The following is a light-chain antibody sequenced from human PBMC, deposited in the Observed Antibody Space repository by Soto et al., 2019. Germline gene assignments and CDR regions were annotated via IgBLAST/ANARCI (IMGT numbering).Light chain of an antibody. CDR3: ATWDDSLNVV. CDR1: SSDVGGYKY. V-gene: IGLV2-14*01. J-gene: IGLJ7*01. Sequence: QSALTQPASVSGSPGQSITISCTGTSSDVGGYKYVSWYQQHPGKAPKLMIYEVGNRPSGVSQRFSGSKSGNTASLTIFGLQAEDEADYYCATWDDSLNVVFGGGTQLTVL. CDR2: EVG.